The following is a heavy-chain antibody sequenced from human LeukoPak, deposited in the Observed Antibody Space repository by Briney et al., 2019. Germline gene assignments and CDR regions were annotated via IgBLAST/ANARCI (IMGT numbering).Heavy chain of an antibody. J-gene: IGHJ4*02. V-gene: IGHV4-59*08. CDR1: GGSVSDYY. CDR2: IY. D-gene: IGHD3-22*01. CDR3: ARASYSYDTSGWVPFDY. Sequence: SETLSLTCTVSGGSVSDYYWSWIRQSPGKGLEWIGYIYNPSLKSRVTISADTSKNQFSLKLSSVTAADTAVYYCARASYSYDTSGWVPFDYWGQGTLVTVSS.